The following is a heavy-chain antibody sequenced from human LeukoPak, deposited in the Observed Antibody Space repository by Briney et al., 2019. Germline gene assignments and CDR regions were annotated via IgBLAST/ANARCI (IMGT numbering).Heavy chain of an antibody. CDR2: IRSKTYGGTG. J-gene: IGHJ4*02. CDR3: TRSESGTYKGGFDF. CDR1: GFTFGDYA. D-gene: IGHD1-26*01. Sequence: PGGSLRLSCTASGFTFGDYAMNWFRQAPGKGLEWVGFIRSKTYGGTGEYAASVKGRFTISRDDSKSIAHLQTNSLKTEDTAVYYCTRSESGTYKGGFDFWGQGTLVTVSS. V-gene: IGHV3-49*03.